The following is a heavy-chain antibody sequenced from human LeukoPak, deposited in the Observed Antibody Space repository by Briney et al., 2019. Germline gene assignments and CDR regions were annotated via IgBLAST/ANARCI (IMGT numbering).Heavy chain of an antibody. CDR1: GGTFSSYA. V-gene: IGHV1-69*05. CDR3: AREIAAAGTAGI. Sequence: SVKVSCXASGGTFSSYAISWVRQAPRQGLEWMAGIIPIFGTANYAQKFQGRVTITTDESTSTAYMELSSLRSEDTAVYYCAREIAAAGTAGIWGQGTLVTVSS. J-gene: IGHJ4*02. D-gene: IGHD6-13*01. CDR2: IIPIFGTA.